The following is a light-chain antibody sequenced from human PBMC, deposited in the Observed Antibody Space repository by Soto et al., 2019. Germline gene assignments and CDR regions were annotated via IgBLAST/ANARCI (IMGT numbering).Light chain of an antibody. J-gene: IGLJ2*01. V-gene: IGLV2-8*01. Sequence: QSALTQPPSASGFPGQSVTISCTGAASNVGGYNYVSWYHQHPGKAPTLIISEFRQRPSGFPDRFFASKSGNTASLTVSGLQAEDEADYYCSSYAGSNNVIFGGGTKVTVL. CDR3: SSYAGSNNVI. CDR2: EFR. CDR1: ASNVGGYNY.